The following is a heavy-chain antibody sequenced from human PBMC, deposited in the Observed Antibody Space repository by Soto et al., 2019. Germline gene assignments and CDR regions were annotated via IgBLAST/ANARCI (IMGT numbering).Heavy chain of an antibody. CDR1: GFTVGSAW. CDR3: PSAPQSPMNEGMARS. CDR2: RKSKVDGGTT. D-gene: IGHD3-22*01. Sequence: EVQLVESGGGLVKPGGSLRLGCAVSGFTVGSAWMNWVRQAPGKGLVWVCRRKSKVDGGTTDYAEPVKGRFTISIDDSKNTLYLQMESLKSQDTAVYYCPSAPQSPMNEGMARSWGQGPLVTVSS. V-gene: IGHV3-15*07. J-gene: IGHJ5*02.